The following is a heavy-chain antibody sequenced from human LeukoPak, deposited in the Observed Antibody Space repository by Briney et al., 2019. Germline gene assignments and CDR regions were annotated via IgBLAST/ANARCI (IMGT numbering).Heavy chain of an antibody. CDR2: IYHSGNT. CDR1: GYSISSGYY. Sequence: TSETLSLTCTVSGYSISSGYYWGWIRQPPGKGLEWIGSIYHSGNTYYSPSLKSRVTISVDTSKNQFSLKLSSVTAADTAVYYCARGSRRTYYYDSSGYFFDYWGQGTLVTVSS. CDR3: ARGSRRTYYYDSSGYFFDY. D-gene: IGHD3-22*01. J-gene: IGHJ4*02. V-gene: IGHV4-38-2*02.